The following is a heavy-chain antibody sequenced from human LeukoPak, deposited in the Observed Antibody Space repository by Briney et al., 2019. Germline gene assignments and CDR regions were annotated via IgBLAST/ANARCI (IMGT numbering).Heavy chain of an antibody. Sequence: SETLSLTCTVSGGSISSSSYYWGWIRQPPGKGLEWIGSIYYSGSTYYNPSLKSRVTISVDTSKNQFSLKLSSVTAADTAVYYCASFTPRLLDVFDIWGQGKMVTVSP. CDR1: GGSISSSSYY. CDR2: IYYSGST. D-gene: IGHD3-22*01. J-gene: IGHJ3*02. V-gene: IGHV4-39*01. CDR3: ASFTPRLLDVFDI.